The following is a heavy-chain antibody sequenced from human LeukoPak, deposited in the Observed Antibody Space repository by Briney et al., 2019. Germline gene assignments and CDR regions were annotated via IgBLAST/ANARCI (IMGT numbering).Heavy chain of an antibody. CDR3: ARDQGIYNHRIIDS. V-gene: IGHV1-2*02. D-gene: IGHD5-12*01. J-gene: IGHJ4*02. Sequence: ASVKVSCKASGYTFTGYYINWVRQAPGQGPEWMGWINPNSGDTNYAQKFQGRVTMTRDTSISTAYMDLSRLRSDDTAVYYCARDQGIYNHRIIDSWGQGTLVTVSS. CDR2: INPNSGDT. CDR1: GYTFTGYY.